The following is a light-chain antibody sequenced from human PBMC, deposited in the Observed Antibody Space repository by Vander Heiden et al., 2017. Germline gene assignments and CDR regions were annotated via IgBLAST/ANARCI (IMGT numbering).Light chain of an antibody. J-gene: IGLJ3*02. CDR3: GTWDNSLTVL. CDR1: SSNIGSGS. V-gene: IGLV1-51*02. Sequence: AVLTPPPSPSAAPGQTVTITCSGSSSNIGSGSVSWYQQLPGTAPKLLIYENNKRPSGIPGRFSASKSGTSATLGSAGLQAGDEADYYCGTWDNSLTVLFGGGTKLTVL. CDR2: ENN.